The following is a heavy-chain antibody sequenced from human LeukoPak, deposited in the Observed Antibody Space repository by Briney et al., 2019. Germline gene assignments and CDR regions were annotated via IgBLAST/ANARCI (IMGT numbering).Heavy chain of an antibody. J-gene: IGHJ4*02. Sequence: SETLSLTCAVYGGSFSGYYWSWIRQPPGKGLEWIGEINHSGSTNYNPSLKSRVTISVDTSKNQFSLKLSSVTAADTAVYYCTRVTPGGIAARPWLDYWGQGTLVTVSS. D-gene: IGHD6-6*01. CDR1: GGSFSGYY. CDR3: TRVTPGGIAARPWLDY. CDR2: INHSGST. V-gene: IGHV4-34*01.